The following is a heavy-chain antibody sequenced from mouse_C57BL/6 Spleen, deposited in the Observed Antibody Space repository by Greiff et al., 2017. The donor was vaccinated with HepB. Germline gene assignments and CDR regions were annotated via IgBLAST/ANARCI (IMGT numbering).Heavy chain of an antibody. D-gene: IGHD1-1*01. CDR1: GYAFSSSW. V-gene: IGHV1-82*01. J-gene: IGHJ4*01. Sequence: QVHVKQSGPELVKPGASVKISCKASGYAFSSSWMNWVKQRPGKGLEWIGRIYPGDGDTNYNGKFKGKATLTADKSSSTAYMQLSSLTSEDSAVYFCARSGYYGSRMDYWGQGTSVTVSS. CDR3: ARSGYYGSRMDY. CDR2: IYPGDGDT.